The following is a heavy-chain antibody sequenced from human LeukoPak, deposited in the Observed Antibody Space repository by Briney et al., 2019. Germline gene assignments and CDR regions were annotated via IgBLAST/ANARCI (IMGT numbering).Heavy chain of an antibody. D-gene: IGHD1-26*01. V-gene: IGHV4-59*11. CDR3: AREGGEWELLGYFDY. J-gene: IGHJ4*02. CDR2: IYYSGST. CDR1: GGSISSHY. Sequence: SETLYLTCTVSGGSISSHYWSWIRQPPGKGLEWIGYIYYSGSTNYNPSLKSRVTISVDTSKNQFSLKLSSVTAADTAVYYCAREGGEWELLGYFDYWGQGTLVTVSS.